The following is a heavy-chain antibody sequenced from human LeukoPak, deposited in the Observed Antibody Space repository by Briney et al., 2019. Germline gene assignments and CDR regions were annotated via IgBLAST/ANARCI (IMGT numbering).Heavy chain of an antibody. Sequence: SETLSLTCTVSGGSISSSTYFWGWIRQPPGKGLEWIGTIYYSGSTYYNPSLKSRVSISVDSSKNQFSLRLSSVTAADTAVYYCARESLTWLQSRTSWFDPWGQGTLVTVSS. CDR3: ARESLTWLQSRTSWFDP. D-gene: IGHD5-24*01. CDR2: IYYSGST. CDR1: GGSISSSTYF. J-gene: IGHJ5*02. V-gene: IGHV4-39*07.